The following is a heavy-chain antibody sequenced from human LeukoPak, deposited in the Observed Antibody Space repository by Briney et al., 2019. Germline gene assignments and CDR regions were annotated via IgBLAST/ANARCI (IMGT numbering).Heavy chain of an antibody. J-gene: IGHJ6*02. D-gene: IGHD3-10*01. CDR2: ISWNSGSI. CDR3: AKDIRASGYYYYGMDV. V-gene: IGHV3-9*01. CDR1: GFTFDDYA. Sequence: PGRSLRLSCSASGFTFDDYAMHWVRQAPGKGLEWVSGISWNSGSIDYADSVKGRFTISRNNAKNSLYLQMNSLRAEDTALYYCAKDIRASGYYYYGMDVWSQGTTVTVSS.